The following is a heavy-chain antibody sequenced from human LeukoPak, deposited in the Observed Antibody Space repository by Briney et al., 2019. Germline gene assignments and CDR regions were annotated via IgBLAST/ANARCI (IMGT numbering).Heavy chain of an antibody. CDR3: ARERVGAAAYYFDY. V-gene: IGHV4-59*01. CDR2: IYYSGST. D-gene: IGHD6-13*01. J-gene: IGHJ4*02. Sequence: SETLSLTCTVSGGSISGYYWSWIRQPPGEGLEWIGYIYYSGSTNYNPSLKSRVTISVDTSKNQFSLKLSSVTAADTAVYYCARERVGAAAYYFDYWGQGTLVTVSS. CDR1: GGSISGYY.